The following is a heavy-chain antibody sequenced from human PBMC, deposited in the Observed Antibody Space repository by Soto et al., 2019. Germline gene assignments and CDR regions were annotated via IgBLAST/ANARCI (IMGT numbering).Heavy chain of an antibody. J-gene: IGHJ4*02. CDR2: IYYSGST. CDR1: GGSISSDNKY. Sequence: SETLSLTCTVSGGSISSDNKYWSWIRQQPGKGLEWIGNIYYSGSTYRNPSLKSRLTISVDTSKNQFSLRLTSVTAADTAVYYCARGDSSWAFPDFCGQGVLVTVSS. V-gene: IGHV4-31*03. D-gene: IGHD6-13*01. CDR3: ARGDSSWAFPDF.